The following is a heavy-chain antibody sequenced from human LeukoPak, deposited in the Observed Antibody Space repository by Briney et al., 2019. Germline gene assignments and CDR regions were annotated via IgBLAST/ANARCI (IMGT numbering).Heavy chain of an antibody. D-gene: IGHD5-18*01. CDR2: INPSGGST. Sequence: GASVKVSCKASGYTFTSYYMHWVRQAPGQGLEWMGIINPSGGSTSYAQKFQGRVTMTRDTSTSTVYMELSSLRSEDTAVYYCARDPGYSYGPPDYYFDYWGQGTLVTVSS. J-gene: IGHJ4*02. V-gene: IGHV1-46*01. CDR1: GYTFTSYY. CDR3: ARDPGYSYGPPDYYFDY.